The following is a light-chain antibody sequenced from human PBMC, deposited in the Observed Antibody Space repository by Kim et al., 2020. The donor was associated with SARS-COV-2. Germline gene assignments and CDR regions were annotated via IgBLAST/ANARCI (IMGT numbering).Light chain of an antibody. V-gene: IGLV2-14*03. J-gene: IGLJ3*02. CDR1: SSDVAAYDR. CDR2: AVT. CDR3: GSYTASSTWV. Sequence: GQSVTISCTGTSSDVAAYDRVSWYQHHPGKAPKLIIYAVTKRPSGVSNRFSGSKSGNTASLTISGLQAEDEVDYYCGSYTASSTWVFGGGTKLTVL.